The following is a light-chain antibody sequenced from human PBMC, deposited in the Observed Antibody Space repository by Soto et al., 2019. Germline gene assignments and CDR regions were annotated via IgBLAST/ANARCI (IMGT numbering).Light chain of an antibody. Sequence: DIQMTQSPSSLSASVGDRVTITCQASQDISSYLNWYQQKPGKAPKLLIYGASNLETGVPPRFSGSASGTDCTFTISRLQPEDIATYYCQQYDNLPRLTFGGGTKVEIK. CDR1: QDISSY. CDR2: GAS. J-gene: IGKJ4*01. CDR3: QQYDNLPRLT. V-gene: IGKV1-33*01.